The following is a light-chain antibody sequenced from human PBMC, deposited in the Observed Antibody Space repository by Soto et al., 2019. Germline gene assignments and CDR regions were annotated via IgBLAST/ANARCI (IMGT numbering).Light chain of an antibody. CDR2: GAS. J-gene: IGKJ3*01. V-gene: IGKV3D-15*01. CDR1: QSVSTY. Sequence: EIVMTQSPATLSVSPVERATLSCRASQSVSTYLAWYQQKPGQAPRLLIYGASTRATGIPARFSGSGSGTDFTLTISRLEPEDFAVYYCQQSATFGPGTKVDI. CDR3: QQSAT.